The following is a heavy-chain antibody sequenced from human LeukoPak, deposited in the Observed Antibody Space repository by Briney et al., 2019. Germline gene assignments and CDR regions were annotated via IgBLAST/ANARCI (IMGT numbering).Heavy chain of an antibody. CDR1: GFTFSNSW. CDR2: IKPDGSAQ. D-gene: IGHD3-22*01. CDR3: ARVRSSYYYDSSSYYHYDGFDI. Sequence: GGSLRLSCAASGFTFSNSWMSWVRQAPGKGLEWVATIKPDGSAQYYVDSVKGRFTISRDNAKNSLFLQINSLRAEDTAIYFCARVRSSYYYDSSSYYHYDGFDIWGQGTMVTVSS. J-gene: IGHJ3*02. V-gene: IGHV3-7*01.